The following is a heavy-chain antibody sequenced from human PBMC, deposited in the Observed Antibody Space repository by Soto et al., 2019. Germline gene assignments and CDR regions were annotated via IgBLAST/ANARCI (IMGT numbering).Heavy chain of an antibody. J-gene: IGHJ6*02. Sequence: SETLPLTCTVSGGSISGYYWSWIRQPPGKGLEWIGYMYKTGSTVYNPPFKSRVTISIDTSKNQFSLNLSSVTAADTAVYYCAREGALLYGGNSDYYDTLDVWGQGTTVTVSS. CDR2: MYKTGST. CDR1: GGSISGYY. D-gene: IGHD3-3*01. CDR3: AREGALLYGGNSDYYDTLDV. V-gene: IGHV4-4*08.